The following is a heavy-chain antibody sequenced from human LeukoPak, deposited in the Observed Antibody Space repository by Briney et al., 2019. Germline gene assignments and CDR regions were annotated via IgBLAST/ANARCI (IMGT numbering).Heavy chain of an antibody. Sequence: PGGSLRLSCAASGFTFSSYGMSWVRQAPGKGLEWVSAISGSGGSTYYADSVKGRFTIPRDNSKNTLYLQMNSLRAEDTAVYYCAKDRGLLWFGELLHPFDYWGQGTLVTVSS. CDR2: ISGSGGST. D-gene: IGHD3-10*01. CDR3: AKDRGLLWFGELLHPFDY. V-gene: IGHV3-23*01. CDR1: GFTFSSYG. J-gene: IGHJ4*02.